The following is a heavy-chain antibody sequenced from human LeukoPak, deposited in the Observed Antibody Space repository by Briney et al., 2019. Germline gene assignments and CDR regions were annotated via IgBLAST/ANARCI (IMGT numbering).Heavy chain of an antibody. CDR2: INPKTGGT. V-gene: IGHV1-2*06. Sequence: ASVKVSCTASGYIFTGHYMNWVRQVPGQGLEWMGRINPKTGGTNYAQNFQGRVTMTRDTSISTTYMELSRLRPDDTAVYYCARVGDGLNDAFDIWGQGTMVTVSS. CDR3: ARVGDGLNDAFDI. D-gene: IGHD5-24*01. J-gene: IGHJ3*02. CDR1: GYIFTGHY.